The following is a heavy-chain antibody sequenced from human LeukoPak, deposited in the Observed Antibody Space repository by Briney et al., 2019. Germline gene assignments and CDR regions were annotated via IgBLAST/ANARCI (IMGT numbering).Heavy chain of an antibody. CDR1: GFTFSSYA. J-gene: IGHJ5*02. Sequence: LPGGSLRLSCAASGFTFSSYAMHWVRQAPGKGLEWVAVISYDGSNKYYADSVKGRFTISRDNAKNSLNLQMNSLRAEDTAVYYCALSPSNYYGSGTPEFDPWGQGTLVTVSS. CDR2: ISYDGSNK. V-gene: IGHV3-30-3*01. D-gene: IGHD3-10*01. CDR3: ALSPSNYYGSGTPEFDP.